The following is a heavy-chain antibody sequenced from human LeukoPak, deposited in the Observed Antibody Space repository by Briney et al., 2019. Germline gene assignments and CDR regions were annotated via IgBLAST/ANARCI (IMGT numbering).Heavy chain of an antibody. D-gene: IGHD2-15*01. J-gene: IGHJ3*02. Sequence: SETLSLTCTVSGGSISSGSYYWSWIRQPAGKGLEWIGRIYTSGSTNYNPSLKSRVTISVDTSKNQCSLKLSSVTAADTAVYYCARVRYCSGGSCDNDAFDIWGQGTMVTVSS. CDR2: IYTSGST. CDR1: GGSISSGSYY. CDR3: ARVRYCSGGSCDNDAFDI. V-gene: IGHV4-61*02.